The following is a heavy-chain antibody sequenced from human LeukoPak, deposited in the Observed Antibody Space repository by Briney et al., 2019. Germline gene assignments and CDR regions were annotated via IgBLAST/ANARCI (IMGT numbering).Heavy chain of an antibody. CDR3: AKDVRVGGGGMDV. Sequence: PRGSLRLSCAASGFTFSSYAMTWVRQAPGKGLEWVSLISAIGGNTYYADSVKGRFTISRDNSKNTLSLQMNSLRAEDTAVYYCAKDVRVGGGGMDVWGQGTPVTVSS. CDR2: ISAIGGNT. V-gene: IGHV3-23*01. D-gene: IGHD1-26*01. J-gene: IGHJ6*02. CDR1: GFTFSSYA.